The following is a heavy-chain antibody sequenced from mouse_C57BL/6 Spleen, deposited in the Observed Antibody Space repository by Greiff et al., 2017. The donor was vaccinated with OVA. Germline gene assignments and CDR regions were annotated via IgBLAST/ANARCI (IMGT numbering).Heavy chain of an antibody. Sequence: EVQLVESEGGLVQPGSSMKLSCTASGFTFSDYYMAWVRQVPEKGLEWVANINYDGSSTYYLDSLKSRFIISRDNAKNILYLQMSSLKSEDTATYYCARDPGDYAMDYWGQGTSVTVSS. V-gene: IGHV5-16*01. J-gene: IGHJ4*01. CDR1: GFTFSDYY. CDR2: INYDGSST. CDR3: ARDPGDYAMDY.